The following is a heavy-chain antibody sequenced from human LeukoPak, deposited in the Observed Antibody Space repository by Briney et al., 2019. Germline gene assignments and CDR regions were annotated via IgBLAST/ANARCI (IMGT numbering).Heavy chain of an antibody. J-gene: IGHJ4*02. D-gene: IGHD3-22*01. Sequence: GASVKVSGKASGYTFTSYGIIWVRRAPGQGLEWMGWISAYNGNTNYAQKLQGRVTMTTDTSTSTAYIELRSLRSDDTAEYYCAIAPNYYDSSGYKIDYWGQGTLVTVSS. CDR2: ISAYNGNT. CDR3: AIAPNYYDSSGYKIDY. V-gene: IGHV1-18*01. CDR1: GYTFTSYG.